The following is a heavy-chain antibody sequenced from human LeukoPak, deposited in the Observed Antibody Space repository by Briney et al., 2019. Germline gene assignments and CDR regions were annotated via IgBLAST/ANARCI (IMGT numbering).Heavy chain of an antibody. V-gene: IGHV1-69*05. J-gene: IGHJ2*01. D-gene: IGHD1-26*01. CDR1: GGTFSSYA. CDR3: ARARGPSGSYRPYWYFDL. Sequence: SVKVSCKASGGTFSSYAISWVRQAPGQGLEWMGGIIPIFGTANYAQKFQGRVTITTDESTSTAYMELSSLRSEDTAVYYCARARGPSGSYRPYWYFDLWGRGTLVTVSS. CDR2: IIPIFGTA.